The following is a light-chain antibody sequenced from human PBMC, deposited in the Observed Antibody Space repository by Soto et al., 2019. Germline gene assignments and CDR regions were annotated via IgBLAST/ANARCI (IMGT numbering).Light chain of an antibody. CDR3: SSYAGAVV. J-gene: IGLJ2*01. CDR2: EGS. V-gene: IGLV2-23*01. Sequence: QSALTQPASVSGSPGQSITLSCTRTSSGVENYNLISWYQHRPGKAPKLIIYEGSQRRSGVSDRFSGSKSGNTASLTISGLRAEDEADYYCSSYAGAVVFGGGTKVTVL. CDR1: SSGVENYNL.